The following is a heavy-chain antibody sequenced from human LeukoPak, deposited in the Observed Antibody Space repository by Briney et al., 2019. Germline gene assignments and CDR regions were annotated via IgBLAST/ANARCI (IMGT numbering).Heavy chain of an antibody. Sequence: SPTLSLTFAVSGASVSNKNDAWNWIRQSPSRGLEWLGRTYYRSEWHTDYAFSVKGRITINAYKSKNQFSLQLGYVTPEDTAVYYCASGWALSWGQGTLVTVSS. CDR2: TYYRSEWHT. CDR3: ASGWALS. D-gene: IGHD1-26*01. V-gene: IGHV6-1*01. CDR1: GASVSNKNDA. J-gene: IGHJ5*02.